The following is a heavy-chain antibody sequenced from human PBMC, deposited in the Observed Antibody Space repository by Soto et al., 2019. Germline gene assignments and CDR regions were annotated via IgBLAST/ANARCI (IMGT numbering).Heavy chain of an antibody. CDR1: GFSFDDYA. Sequence: PGGSMRLSCAASGFSFDDYAMHWVRQAPGKGLEWVSGISWNSGSIGYADSVKGRFTISRDNAKNSLYLQMNSLRAEDTALYYCAKDVSSWYYFDYWGQGTLVTVSS. CDR2: ISWNSGSI. CDR3: AKDVSSWYYFDY. V-gene: IGHV3-9*01. D-gene: IGHD6-13*01. J-gene: IGHJ4*02.